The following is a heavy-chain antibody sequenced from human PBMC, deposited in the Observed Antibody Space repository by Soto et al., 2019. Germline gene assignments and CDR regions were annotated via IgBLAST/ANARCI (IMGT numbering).Heavy chain of an antibody. V-gene: IGHV2-5*01. D-gene: IGHD4-17*01. J-gene: IGHJ4*01. CDR3: AHNDYTDYLKPPLDY. Sequence: QITLKESGPTLVKPTATLTLTCTFSGFSVATTGVGVGWVRQPPGKALEFLAVIYWNDDKRYSPSLRNRLTITKDASRNQVVLKMTDMDPVDTATYYCAHNDYTDYLKPPLDYLGHRTPVTVAP. CDR1: GFSVATTGVG. CDR2: IYWNDDK.